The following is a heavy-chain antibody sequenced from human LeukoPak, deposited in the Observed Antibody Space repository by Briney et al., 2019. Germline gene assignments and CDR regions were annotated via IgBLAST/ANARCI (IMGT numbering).Heavy chain of an antibody. D-gene: IGHD3-10*01. Sequence: GGSLRLSCAASGLTFSIHWMNWVRQAPGKGLEWVSFISSSSSYIYYADSVKGRFTISRDNAKNSLYLQMNSLRAEDTAVYYCAREVYYGSGRRFDYWGQGTLVTVSS. CDR2: ISSSSSYI. CDR3: AREVYYGSGRRFDY. CDR1: GLTFSIHW. V-gene: IGHV3-21*01. J-gene: IGHJ4*02.